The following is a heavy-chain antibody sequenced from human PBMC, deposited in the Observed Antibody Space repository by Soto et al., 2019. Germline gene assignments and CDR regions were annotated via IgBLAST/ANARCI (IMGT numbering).Heavy chain of an antibody. Sequence: PSETLSLTCTVSGGSIGTYYWSWIRQPPGRGLEWIGFIYYAGSTKYNPSLNSRVTISVDTSKNQFSLTVTSVTAADTAVYYCAGRIVATETFDYWGQGTLVTVSS. CDR3: AGRIVATETFDY. J-gene: IGHJ4*02. V-gene: IGHV4-59*08. CDR2: IYYAGST. D-gene: IGHD5-12*01. CDR1: GGSIGTYY.